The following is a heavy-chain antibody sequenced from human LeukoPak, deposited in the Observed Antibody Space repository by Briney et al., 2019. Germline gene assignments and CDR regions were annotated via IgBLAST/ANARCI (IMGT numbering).Heavy chain of an antibody. CDR1: GGTFSSYA. CDR3: ARCTIAAAGMDV. D-gene: IGHD6-13*01. J-gene: IGHJ6*02. CDR2: IIPIFGTA. V-gene: IGHV1-69*13. Sequence: ASVKVSCKASGGTFSSYAISWVRQAPGQRLEWMGGIIPIFGTANYAQKFQGRVTITADESTSTAYMELSSLRSEDTAVYYCARCTIAAAGMDVWGQGTTVTVSS.